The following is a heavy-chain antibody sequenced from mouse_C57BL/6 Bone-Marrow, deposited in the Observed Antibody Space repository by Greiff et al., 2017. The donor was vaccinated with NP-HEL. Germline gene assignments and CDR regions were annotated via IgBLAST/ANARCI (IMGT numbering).Heavy chain of an antibody. CDR3: ARRGSF. V-gene: IGHV1-19*01. CDR1: GYTFTDYY. Sequence: EVQLQESGPVLVKPGASLKMSCKASGYTFTDYYMNWVKQSPGKGLEWIGVINPYNGCTSYNQKFKGKATLAVDNSSSTAYMELNSLTSEDSAVYCCARRGSFWGQGNLVTVSA. J-gene: IGHJ3*01. CDR2: INPYNGCT.